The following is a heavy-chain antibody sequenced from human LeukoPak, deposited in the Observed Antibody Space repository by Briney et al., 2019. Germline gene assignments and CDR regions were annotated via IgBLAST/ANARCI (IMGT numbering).Heavy chain of an antibody. V-gene: IGHV4-4*02. CDR1: GGSIGCNIW. D-gene: IGHD2-15*01. CDR3: ASPSGASTW. J-gene: IGHJ4*02. CDR2: IYHSGNT. Sequence: SGTLSLTCAVFGGSIGCNIWWSWVRQPPGKGLEWTGEIYHSGNTNYNPSLKSRVTISVDKSKNQFSLTLSSVTAADTAVYYCASPSGASTWWGQGTLVTVSS.